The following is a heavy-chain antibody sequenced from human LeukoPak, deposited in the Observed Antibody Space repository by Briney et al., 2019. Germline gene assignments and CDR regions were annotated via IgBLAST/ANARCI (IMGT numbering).Heavy chain of an antibody. J-gene: IGHJ4*02. CDR2: ITQGGRDK. V-gene: IGHV3-7*01. CDR1: GFTLSNRW. CDR3: ARDPFEL. Sequence: GGSLRLSCEASGFTLSNRWMTWVRQAPGKGLEWVATITQGGRDKFYVDSVKGRFTISGDNAKNSLYLQMNSLRAEDTAVYYCARDPFELWGQGTLVTVSS. D-gene: IGHD1-26*01.